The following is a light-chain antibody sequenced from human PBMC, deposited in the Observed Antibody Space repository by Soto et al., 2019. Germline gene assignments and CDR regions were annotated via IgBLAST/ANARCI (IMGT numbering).Light chain of an antibody. CDR2: GAS. Sequence: DIVLTQSPGTLSLSPGERATLSCRASQSISAAYFAWYQQKPGQAPRLLIYGASTRAAGIPDRFIGSGSGPDFTLTISRLEPEDFAIYFCQQYSSSPPVTFGQGTRLEIQ. J-gene: IGKJ5*01. CDR1: QSISAAY. CDR3: QQYSSSPPVT. V-gene: IGKV3-20*01.